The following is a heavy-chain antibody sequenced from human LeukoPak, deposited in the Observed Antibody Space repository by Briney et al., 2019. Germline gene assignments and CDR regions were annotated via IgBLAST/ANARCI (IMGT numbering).Heavy chain of an antibody. V-gene: IGHV3-11*01. CDR1: GFTFSDYY. J-gene: IGHJ4*02. CDR3: ARAKVVTTSDY. CDR2: ISSSGSTT. Sequence: GGSLRLSCAASGFTFSDYYMSWIRQAPGKGLEWVSYISSSGSTTYYADSVKGRFTISRDNAKNSLYLQMNSLRAEDTAVYYCARAKVVTTSDYWGQGTLVTVSS. D-gene: IGHD3-22*01.